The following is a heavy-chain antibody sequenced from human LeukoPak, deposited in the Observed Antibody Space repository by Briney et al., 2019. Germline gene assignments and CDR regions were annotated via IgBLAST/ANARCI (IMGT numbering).Heavy chain of an antibody. D-gene: IGHD1-14*01. V-gene: IGHV3-30*02. J-gene: IGHJ4*02. Sequence: PGGSLRLSCSASGFTFSSYGMNWVRQAPGKGLEWVAFIRYDGSNKYYAGSVKGRFTISRDNSKNTRYLQMNSLRAENTAVYYCASQEEAVWPEPLDYWGQGTLVTVSS. CDR1: GFTFSSYG. CDR3: ASQEEAVWPEPLDY. CDR2: IRYDGSNK.